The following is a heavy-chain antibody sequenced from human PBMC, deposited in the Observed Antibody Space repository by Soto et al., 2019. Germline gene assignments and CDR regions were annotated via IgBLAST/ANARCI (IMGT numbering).Heavy chain of an antibody. CDR2: INPSGGST. CDR3: ARAGGCSSTSCYVGGFNWFDP. V-gene: IGHV1-46*01. J-gene: IGHJ5*02. CDR1: GYTFTSYY. D-gene: IGHD2-2*01. Sequence: ASVKVSCKASGYTFTSYYMHWVRQAPGQGLEWMGIINPSGGSTSYAQKFQGRVTMTRDTSTSTVYMELSSLRSEDTAVYYCARAGGCSSTSCYVGGFNWFDPWGQGTLVTVSS.